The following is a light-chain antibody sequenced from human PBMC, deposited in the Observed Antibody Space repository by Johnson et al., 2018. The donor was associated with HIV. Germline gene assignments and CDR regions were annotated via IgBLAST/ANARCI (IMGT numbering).Light chain of an antibody. CDR3: GTGDGSLGAYV. J-gene: IGLJ1*01. V-gene: IGLV1-51*01. CDR2: DNN. Sequence: QSVLTQSPSVSAAAGQKVTISCSGSNSNIGNNYVSWYQHFPETAPKLLIYDNNKRPSGIPDRFSGSKSGLSATRGITRLQTGDEADYYCGTGDGSLGAYVFGAGTKVTVL. CDR1: NSNIGNNY.